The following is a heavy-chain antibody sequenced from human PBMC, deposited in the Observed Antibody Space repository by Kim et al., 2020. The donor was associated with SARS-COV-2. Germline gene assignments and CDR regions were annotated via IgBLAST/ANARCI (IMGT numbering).Heavy chain of an antibody. CDR3: AGRLDY. J-gene: IGHJ4*02. V-gene: IGHV3-48*01. Sequence: SSRTAIYYADSVRGRFTISRDNAKNSLYLQMNSLRADDTAVYYCAGRLDYWGQGILVTVSS. CDR2: SSRTAI.